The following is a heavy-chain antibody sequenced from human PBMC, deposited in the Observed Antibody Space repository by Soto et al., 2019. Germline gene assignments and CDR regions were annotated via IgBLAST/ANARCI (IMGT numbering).Heavy chain of an antibody. CDR1: GFTFNTYG. V-gene: IGHV3-30*18. D-gene: IGHD2-2*02. CDR2: ISYDGSEK. J-gene: IGHJ4*02. Sequence: GGSLRLSCAASGFTFNTYGMHWVRQAPGKGLERVAVISYDGSEKYYVDSVKGRFTISKDNSKNTLYLQMNSLRPEDTAVYYCAKSPNFYCSSPNCYKYYFDHWGQGTRVTVSS. CDR3: AKSPNFYCSSPNCYKYYFDH.